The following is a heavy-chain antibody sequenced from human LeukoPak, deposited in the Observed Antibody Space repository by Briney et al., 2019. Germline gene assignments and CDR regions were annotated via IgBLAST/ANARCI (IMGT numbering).Heavy chain of an antibody. Sequence: GGSLRLSCTASGFIFDSYWMGWVRQAPGKGLEWVSYVSSSSSTIYYADSVKGRFTISRDNAKNSLYLQMNSLRAEDTAVYYCARDPPAAAGTPDYWGQGTLVTVSS. CDR1: GFIFDSYW. D-gene: IGHD6-13*01. CDR3: ARDPPAAAGTPDY. V-gene: IGHV3-48*01. J-gene: IGHJ4*02. CDR2: VSSSSSTI.